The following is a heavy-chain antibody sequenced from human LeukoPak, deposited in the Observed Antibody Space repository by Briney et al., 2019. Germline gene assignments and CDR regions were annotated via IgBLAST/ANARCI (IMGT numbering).Heavy chain of an antibody. J-gene: IGHJ4*02. D-gene: IGHD2-2*01. Sequence: SETLSLTCAVSGFSISSGYFWAWIRQSPGKGLEWIGSIFHNGITYYNPSLKSRITISVDTSNNQFSLRLSSVTAADTAVYYCARRISTRRGETCSSTSCYFDYWGQGTLVTVSS. V-gene: IGHV4-38-2*01. CDR1: GFSISSGYF. CDR3: ARRISTRRGETCSSTSCYFDY. CDR2: IFHNGIT.